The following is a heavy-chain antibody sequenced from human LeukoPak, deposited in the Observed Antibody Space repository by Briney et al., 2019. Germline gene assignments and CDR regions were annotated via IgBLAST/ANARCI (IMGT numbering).Heavy chain of an antibody. CDR1: GFTLSNYW. CDR3: VSGSLQSGYNFDY. CDR2: IKYDGSAT. V-gene: IGHV3-74*01. D-gene: IGHD3-3*01. Sequence: GGSLRLSCAASGFTLSNYWMHWIRQVPGKGLVWVSHIKYDGSATNYADSVKGRFTISRDNAKNTLYLQMNSLRAEDTAVYYCVSGSLQSGYNFDYWGQGALVTVSS. J-gene: IGHJ4*02.